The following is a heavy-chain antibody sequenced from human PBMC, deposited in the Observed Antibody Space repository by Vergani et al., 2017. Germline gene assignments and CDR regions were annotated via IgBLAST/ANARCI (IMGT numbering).Heavy chain of an antibody. D-gene: IGHD2-15*01. CDR1: GYTFTSYD. J-gene: IGHJ4*02. CDR3: ARGLRVVVVAATPVLYYFDY. Sequence: QVQLVQSGAEVKKPGASVKVSCKASGYTFTSYDINWVRQATGQGLEWMGWMNPNSGNTGYAQKFQGRVTMTRNTSISTAYMGLSSLRSEDTAVYYCARGLRVVVVAATPVLYYFDYWGQGTLVTVSS. V-gene: IGHV1-8*01. CDR2: MNPNSGNT.